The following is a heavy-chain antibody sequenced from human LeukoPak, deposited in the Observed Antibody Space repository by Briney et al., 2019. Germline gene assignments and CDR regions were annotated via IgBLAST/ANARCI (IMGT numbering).Heavy chain of an antibody. J-gene: IGHJ5*02. CDR1: GYTFTSYI. V-gene: IGHV1-3*01. CDR3: AKESVSLWYKSSGGDRLDP. D-gene: IGHD6-13*01. CDR2: INAGNENT. Sequence: GASVKVSFTAPGYTFTSYIIHWVRQAPGQRLEWMGWINAGNENTKYSQKFQGRVTITRDTSANTVYMELSSLRSEDTAVYYCAKESVSLWYKSSGGDRLDPWGQGTLVTVSS.